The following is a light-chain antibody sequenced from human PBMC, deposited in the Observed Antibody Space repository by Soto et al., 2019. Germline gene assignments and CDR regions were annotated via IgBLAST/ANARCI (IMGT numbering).Light chain of an antibody. CDR3: QQYGRHGT. V-gene: IGKV3-20*01. CDR1: QSVSSSY. CDR2: GAS. Sequence: EIVLTQSPGTLSLSPGERATLSCRASQSVSSSYLAWYQQKPGQAPRLLIYGASSRATGIPDRFSGSGSGTDFTLTISRLGPEDFAVYYCQQYGRHGTFGQGTKVEIK. J-gene: IGKJ1*01.